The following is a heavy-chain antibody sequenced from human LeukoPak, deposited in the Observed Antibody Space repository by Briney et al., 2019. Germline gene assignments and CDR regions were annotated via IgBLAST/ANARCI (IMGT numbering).Heavy chain of an antibody. CDR2: IIPILGIA. Sequence: ASVKLSCKASGATVSSYVISWVRQAPGPGLEWMGRIIPILGIANYAQKFKSRVTITADKSTSTAYMELSSLRSEDTAVYYCARSSVEMDQQGGDWFDPWGQGTLVTVSS. CDR1: GATVSSYV. CDR3: ARSSVEMDQQGGDWFDP. J-gene: IGHJ5*02. V-gene: IGHV1-69*04. D-gene: IGHD5-24*01.